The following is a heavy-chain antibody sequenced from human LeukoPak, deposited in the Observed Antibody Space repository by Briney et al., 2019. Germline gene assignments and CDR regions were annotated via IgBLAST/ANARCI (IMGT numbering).Heavy chain of an antibody. CDR2: INSDGSRT. J-gene: IGHJ4*02. D-gene: IGHD6-19*01. CDR3: TRDFQWTFDF. V-gene: IGHV3-74*01. CDR1: GFTFGTYW. Sequence: GGSLRLSCAASGFTFGTYWMHWARQAPGKGLVWVSRINSDGSRTTYADSVKGRFTISRDNAKNTLYLQMNSLKTEDTAVYYCTRDFQWTFDFWGQGTLVSVSS.